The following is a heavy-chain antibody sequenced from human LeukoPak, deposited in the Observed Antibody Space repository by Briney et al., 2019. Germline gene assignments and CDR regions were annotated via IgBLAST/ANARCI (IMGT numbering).Heavy chain of an antibody. V-gene: IGHV1-8*01. D-gene: IGHD1-26*01. CDR1: GYTFTSYD. CDR3: ARAVIVGASLVDY. J-gene: IGHJ4*02. Sequence: ASVKVSCKASGYTFTSYDINWVRQATGQGLEWMGWMNPNSGNTGCAQKFQGRVTMTRNTSISTAYMELSSLRSEDTAVYYCARAVIVGASLVDYWGQGTLVTVSS. CDR2: MNPNSGNT.